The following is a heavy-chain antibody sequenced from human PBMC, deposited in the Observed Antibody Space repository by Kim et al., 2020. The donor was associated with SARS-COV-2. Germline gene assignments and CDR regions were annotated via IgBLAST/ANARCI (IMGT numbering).Heavy chain of an antibody. CDR1: GGSFSGYY. CDR2: INHSGST. CDR3: ARRRATYYDILTGDYYYYYGMDV. D-gene: IGHD3-9*01. J-gene: IGHJ6*02. V-gene: IGHV4-34*01. Sequence: SETLSLTCAVYGGSFSGYYWSWIRQPPGKGLEWIGEINHSGSTNYNPSLKSRVTISVDTSKNQFSLKLSSVTAADTAVYYCARRRATYYDILTGDYYYYYGMDVWGQGTTVTVSS.